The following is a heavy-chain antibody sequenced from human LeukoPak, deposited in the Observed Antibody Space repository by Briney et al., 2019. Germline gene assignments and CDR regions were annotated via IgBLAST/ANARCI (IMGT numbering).Heavy chain of an antibody. CDR2: IIPILGIA. CDR3: ARVYGGNSEGAFDI. CDR1: GGTFSSYA. D-gene: IGHD4-23*01. J-gene: IGHJ3*02. Sequence: SVKVSCKASGGTFSSYAISWVRQAPGQGLEWMGRIIPILGIANYAQKFQGRVTITADKSTSTAYMELSSLRSEDTAVYYCARVYGGNSEGAFDIWGQGTMVTVSS. V-gene: IGHV1-69*04.